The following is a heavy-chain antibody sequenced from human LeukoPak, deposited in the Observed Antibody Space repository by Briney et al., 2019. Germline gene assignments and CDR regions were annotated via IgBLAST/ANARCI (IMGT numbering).Heavy chain of an antibody. CDR1: GFTFSSYS. CDR3: ARARYSYGSLFDY. CDR2: ISSSSSYI. V-gene: IGHV3-21*01. Sequence: GGSLRLSCAASGFTFSSYSMNWVRQAPGKGLEWVSSISSSSSYIYYADSVKGRFTISRDNAKTSLYLQMNSLRAEDTAVYYCARARYSYGSLFDYWGQGTLVTVSS. D-gene: IGHD5-18*01. J-gene: IGHJ4*02.